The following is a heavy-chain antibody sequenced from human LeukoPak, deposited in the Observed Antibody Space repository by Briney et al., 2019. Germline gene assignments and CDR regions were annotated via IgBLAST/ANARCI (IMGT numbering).Heavy chain of an antibody. CDR3: AKGYSSGWTPFDY. J-gene: IGHJ4*02. Sequence: GGSLTLSCEASGLILRGHAMSWVRQAPGKGLEWVSGIGDSGEIERYADSVKGRFTISRDNFRDTVYLEMRSLRPEDTAVYYCAKGYSSGWTPFDYWGQGTQVTVSS. D-gene: IGHD6-19*01. CDR1: GLILRGHA. V-gene: IGHV3-23*01. CDR2: IGDSGEIE.